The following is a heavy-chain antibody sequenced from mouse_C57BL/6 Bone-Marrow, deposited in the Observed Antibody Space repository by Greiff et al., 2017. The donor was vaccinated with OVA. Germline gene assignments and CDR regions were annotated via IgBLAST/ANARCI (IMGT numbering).Heavy chain of an antibody. CDR2: ILPGSGGT. J-gene: IGHJ3*01. CDR1: GYTFTGYW. V-gene: IGHV1-9*01. D-gene: IGHD3-2*02. Sequence: QVQLQQSGAELMKPGASVKLSCKATGYTFTGYWIEWVKQRPGHGLEWIGEILPGSGGTNYNEKFKGKATFTADTSSSTAYMQLSSLTPEDSAIYYCARRDSSGYVWFAYWGQGTLVTVSA. CDR3: ARRDSSGYVWFAY.